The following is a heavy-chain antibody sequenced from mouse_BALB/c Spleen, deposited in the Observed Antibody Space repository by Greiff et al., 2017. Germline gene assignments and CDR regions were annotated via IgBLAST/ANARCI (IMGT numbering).Heavy chain of an antibody. Sequence: EVQLQQSGPELVKPGASVKMSCKASGYTFTSYVMHWVKQKPGQGLEWIGYINPYNDGTKYNEKFKGKATLTSDKSSSTAYMELSSLTSEDSAVYYCARGPSSYCFAYWGQGTLVTVSA. CDR3: ARGPSSYCFAY. D-gene: IGHD1-1*01. CDR1: GYTFTSYV. V-gene: IGHV1-14*01. CDR2: INPYNDGT. J-gene: IGHJ3*01.